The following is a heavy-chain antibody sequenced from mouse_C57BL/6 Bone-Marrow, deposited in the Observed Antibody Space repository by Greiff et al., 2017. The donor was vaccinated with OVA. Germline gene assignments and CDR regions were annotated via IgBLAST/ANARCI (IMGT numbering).Heavy chain of an antibody. CDR2: IWGDGST. Sequence: VKLQESGPGLVAPSQSLSITCTVSGFSLTSYGVSWVRQPLGKGLEWLGVIWGDGSTTYHSALISRLSSNKDNTKSQVFLKRNSLQTDDTATYDCAKNDYYGSSYAMDYWGQGTSVTVSS. CDR1: GFSLTSYG. V-gene: IGHV2-3*01. J-gene: IGHJ4*01. D-gene: IGHD1-1*01. CDR3: AKNDYYGSSYAMDY.